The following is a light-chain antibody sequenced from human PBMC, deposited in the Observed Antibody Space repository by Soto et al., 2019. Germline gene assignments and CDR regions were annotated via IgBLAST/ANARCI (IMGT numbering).Light chain of an antibody. CDR2: DAS. J-gene: IGKJ4*01. CDR1: RGIDTY. V-gene: IGKV3-11*01. CDR3: QQRSSWPLT. Sequence: EIVLTQSPATLSLSPGERATLSCRASRGIDTYLAWYQQKRGQAPRLLIYDASNRTTGIPARFSGGGSGTDFTLSISSLETDDFAVYYCQQRSSWPLTFGEGTKVEIK.